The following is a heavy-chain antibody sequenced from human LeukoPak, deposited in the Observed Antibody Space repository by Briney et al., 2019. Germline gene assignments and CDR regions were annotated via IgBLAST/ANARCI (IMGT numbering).Heavy chain of an antibody. V-gene: IGHV3-23*01. Sequence: GGSLRLSCAASGLTFSIYAMSWVRQAPGRGLEWVSAISGSGDITYYADSVKGRFTISRDNLENTVYLQLNSLRAEDTAVYYCAKVGTDILDYYYYYGMDVWGRGTTVTVSS. D-gene: IGHD3-9*01. CDR2: ISGSGDIT. CDR1: GLTFSIYA. CDR3: AKVGTDILDYYYYYGMDV. J-gene: IGHJ6*02.